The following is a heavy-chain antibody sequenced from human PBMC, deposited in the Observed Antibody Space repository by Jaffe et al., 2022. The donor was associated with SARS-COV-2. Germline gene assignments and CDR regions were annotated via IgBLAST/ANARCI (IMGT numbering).Heavy chain of an antibody. CDR2: IIPIFGTA. J-gene: IGHJ5*02. CDR3: ASWGYCSGGSCYPSNWFDP. CDR1: GGTFSSYA. V-gene: IGHV1-69*01. Sequence: QVQLVQSGAEVKKPGSSVKVSCKASGGTFSSYAISWVRQAPGQGLEWMGGIIPIFGTANYAQKFQGRVTITADESTSTAYMELSSLRSEDTAVYYCASWGYCSGGSCYPSNWFDPWGQGTLVTVSS. D-gene: IGHD2-15*01.